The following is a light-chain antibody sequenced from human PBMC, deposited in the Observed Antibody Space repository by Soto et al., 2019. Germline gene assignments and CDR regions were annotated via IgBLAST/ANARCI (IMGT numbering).Light chain of an antibody. Sequence: QYALTQPASVSGSPGQSITISCTGTSSDVGGYNYVSWYQQYPGKAPKLMIYEVTHRPSGVSNRFSGSKSGNTASLTISGLQAEDEADYFCSSYTSGSLYVFGTGTKLTVL. CDR1: SSDVGGYNY. CDR2: EVT. J-gene: IGLJ1*01. V-gene: IGLV2-14*01. CDR3: SSYTSGSLYV.